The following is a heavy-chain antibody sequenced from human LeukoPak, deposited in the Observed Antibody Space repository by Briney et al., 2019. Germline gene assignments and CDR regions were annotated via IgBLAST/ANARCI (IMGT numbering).Heavy chain of an antibody. V-gene: IGHV1-2*02. D-gene: IGHD6-19*01. CDR2: INPNSGGT. CDR1: GYTFTGYY. CDR3: ARDTGSSGCYDY. J-gene: IGHJ4*02. Sequence: ASVKVSCKASGYTFTGYYTHWVRQAPGQGLEWMGLINPNSGGTNYAQKLQGRVTMTTDTSTSTAYMELRSLRSDDTAVYYCARDTGSSGCYDYWGQGTLVTVSS.